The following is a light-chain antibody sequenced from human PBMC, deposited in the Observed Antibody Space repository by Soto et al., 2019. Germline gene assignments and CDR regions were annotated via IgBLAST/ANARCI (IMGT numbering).Light chain of an antibody. CDR1: QTISSW. Sequence: DIPMTQSPSTLSGSVGDRVTITCRASQTISSWLAWYQQKPGKAPKRLIYKASTLKSGVPSRFSGSGSGTEFTLTISSLQPDDFATYYGQHDNSYSEAFGQGTKVELK. V-gene: IGKV1-5*03. J-gene: IGKJ1*01. CDR2: KAS. CDR3: QHDNSYSEA.